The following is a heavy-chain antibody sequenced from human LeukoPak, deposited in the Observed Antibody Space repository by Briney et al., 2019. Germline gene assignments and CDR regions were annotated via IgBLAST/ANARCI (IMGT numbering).Heavy chain of an antibody. CDR2: ISAYNGNT. J-gene: IGHJ6*02. V-gene: IGHV1-18*01. D-gene: IGHD4-17*01. CDR1: GYTFTSYG. CDR3: ARLDGDYEYYYYGMDV. Sequence: GASVKVSCKASGYTFTSYGISWVRQAPGQGLEWMGWISAYNGNTNYAQKLQGRVTMTTDTSTSTAYMELRSLRSDDTAVYYCARLDGDYEYYYYGMDVWGQGTTVTVSS.